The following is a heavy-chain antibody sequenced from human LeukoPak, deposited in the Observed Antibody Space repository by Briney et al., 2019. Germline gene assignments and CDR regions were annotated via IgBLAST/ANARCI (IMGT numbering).Heavy chain of an antibody. D-gene: IGHD3-10*01. CDR2: ISGSGGST. CDR3: AKGGLWFGELLPN. V-gene: IGHV3-23*01. Sequence: GGSLRLPCAASGFTFSSYAMSWVRQAPGKGLEWVSAISGSGGSTYYADSVKGRFTISRDNSKNTLYLQMNSLRAEDTAVYYCAKGGLWFGELLPNWGQGTLVTVSS. CDR1: GFTFSSYA. J-gene: IGHJ4*02.